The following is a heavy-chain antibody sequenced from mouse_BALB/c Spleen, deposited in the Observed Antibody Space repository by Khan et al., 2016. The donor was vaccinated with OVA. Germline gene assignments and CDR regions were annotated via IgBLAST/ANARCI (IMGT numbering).Heavy chain of an antibody. V-gene: IGHV3-2*02. J-gene: IGHJ2*01. Sequence: EVQLQESGPGLLKPSQSLSLTCTVTGYSITSDYAWNWIRQFPGNKLERMAYICYSGSTTYNPSLRSRIPITRDTSKNQFFLQLNSVTTEDTATYYCANGRLLLRYRDYFDYWGQGTTLTVSS. CDR2: ICYSGST. CDR3: ANGRLLLRYRDYFDY. CDR1: GYSITSDYA. D-gene: IGHD1-1*01.